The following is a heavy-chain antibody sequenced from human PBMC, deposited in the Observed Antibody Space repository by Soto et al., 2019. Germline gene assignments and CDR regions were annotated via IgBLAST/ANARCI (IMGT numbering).Heavy chain of an antibody. J-gene: IGHJ3*02. CDR2: IIPIFGTA. V-gene: IGHV1-69*13. CDR1: GGTFSSYA. D-gene: IGHD5-12*01. CDR3: ALEHRDGYNYAFDI. Sequence: SVKVSFKASGGTFSSYAISWVRQAPGQGLEWMGGIIPIFGTANYAQKFQGRVTITADESTSTAYMELSSLRSEDTAVYYCALEHRDGYNYAFDIWGQGTMVTVSS.